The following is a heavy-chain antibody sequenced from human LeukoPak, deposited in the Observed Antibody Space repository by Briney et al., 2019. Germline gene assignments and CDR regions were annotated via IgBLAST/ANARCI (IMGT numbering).Heavy chain of an antibody. V-gene: IGHV1-69*13. CDR1: GGTFSSYA. CDR2: IIPIFGTA. Sequence: SEKVSCKASGGTFSSYAISWVRQAPGQGLEWMGGIIPIFGTANYAQKFQGRVTITADESTSTAYMELSSLRSEDTAVYYCARIPYYYDSSGYYDWGQGTLVTVSS. J-gene: IGHJ4*02. CDR3: ARIPYYYDSSGYYD. D-gene: IGHD3-22*01.